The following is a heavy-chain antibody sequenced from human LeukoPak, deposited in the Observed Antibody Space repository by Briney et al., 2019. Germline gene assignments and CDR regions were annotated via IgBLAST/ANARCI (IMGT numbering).Heavy chain of an antibody. J-gene: IGHJ4*02. CDR1: GYSFSSYW. Sequence: GESLKISCKGSGYSFSSYWIGWVRQMPGKGLEWMGIIYPGDSETRYSPSFQGQVTMSADKSINTAYLQWSSLKASDTAIYYCARWTGIYLANYFDFWGQGTLVTVSS. CDR2: IYPGDSET. V-gene: IGHV5-51*01. CDR3: ARWTGIYLANYFDF. D-gene: IGHD3-3*01.